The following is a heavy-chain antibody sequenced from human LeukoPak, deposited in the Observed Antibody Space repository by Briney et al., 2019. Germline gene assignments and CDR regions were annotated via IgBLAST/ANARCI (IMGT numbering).Heavy chain of an antibody. J-gene: IGHJ1*01. D-gene: IGHD3-10*01. V-gene: IGHV1-24*01. CDR2: LDPVDGET. CDR1: GYTLNALS. CDR3: TTSRRFYYGSGTFQY. Sequence: ASVKVSRKASGYTLNALSIHWVRQAPGKGLEWMGGLDPVDGETIYAQRFKGRVTMTEDTSTDTAYLDLRSLRSDDTAVYYCTTSRRFYYGSGTFQYWGRGTLLTVSS.